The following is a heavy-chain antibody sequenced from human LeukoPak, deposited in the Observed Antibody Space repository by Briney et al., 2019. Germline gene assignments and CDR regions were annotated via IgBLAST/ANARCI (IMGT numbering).Heavy chain of an antibody. CDR1: GFTFSSYA. J-gene: IGHJ4*02. D-gene: IGHD3-3*01. CDR3: AKAGSKSLITIFGGNYYFDY. V-gene: IGHV3-23*01. Sequence: GGSLRLSCAASGFTFSSYAMSWVRQAPGKGLEWVSAISGSGGSTYYADSVKGRFTISRDNSKNTLYLQMNSLRAEDTAVYYCAKAGSKSLITIFGGNYYFDYWGQGTLVTVSS. CDR2: ISGSGGST.